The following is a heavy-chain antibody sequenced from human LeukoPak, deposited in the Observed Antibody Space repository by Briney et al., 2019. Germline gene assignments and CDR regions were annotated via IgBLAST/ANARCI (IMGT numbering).Heavy chain of an antibody. V-gene: IGHV4-34*01. J-gene: IGHJ5*02. CDR3: AKSLYGSGSYYNWFDP. Sequence: SETLSLTCAVYGGSFSGYYWSWIRQPPGKGLEWIGEINHSGSTNYNPSLKSRVTISVDTSKNQFSLKLSSVTAADTAVYYCAKSLYGSGSYYNWFDPWGQGTLVTVSS. CDR1: GGSFSGYY. D-gene: IGHD3-10*01. CDR2: INHSGST.